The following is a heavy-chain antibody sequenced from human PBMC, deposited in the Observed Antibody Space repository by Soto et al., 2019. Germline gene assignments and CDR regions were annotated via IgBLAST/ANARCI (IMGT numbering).Heavy chain of an antibody. V-gene: IGHV4-34*01. CDR2: INHSGST. D-gene: IGHD3-3*01. CDR3: ARVNFWSGFYYYYGMDV. Sequence: PSETLSLTCAVYGGSFSGYYWSWIRQPPGKGLEWIGEINHSGSTNYNPSLKSRVTISVDTSKNQFSLKLSSVTAADTAVYYCARVNFWSGFYYYYGMDVWGQGTTVTVS. J-gene: IGHJ6*02. CDR1: GGSFSGYY.